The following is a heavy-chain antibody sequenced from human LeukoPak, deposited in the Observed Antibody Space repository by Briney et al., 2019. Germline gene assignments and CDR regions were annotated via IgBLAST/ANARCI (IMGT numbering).Heavy chain of an antibody. CDR3: ARIGEGYYDFWSGYYGTPDYYYMDV. Sequence: SETLSLTCTVSGGSISSGSYYWSWIRQPAGKGLEWIGHIYTTGSISYNPSLKSRDTISVDTSKNQFSLKLSSVTAADTAVYYCARIGEGYYDFWSGYYGTPDYYYMDVWGKGTTVTVSS. CDR2: IYTTGSI. CDR1: GGSISSGSYY. V-gene: IGHV4-61*09. D-gene: IGHD3-3*01. J-gene: IGHJ6*03.